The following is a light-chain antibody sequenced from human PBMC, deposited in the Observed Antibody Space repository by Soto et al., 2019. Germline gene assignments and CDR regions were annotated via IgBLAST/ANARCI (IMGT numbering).Light chain of an antibody. V-gene: IGKV3-20*01. CDR2: GAS. Sequence: EIVLTQSPGTLSLSPGERATLSCRASQSVGGNYLTWYQQKPGQAPRLLIYGASSRASGIPDRFSGSGSGTDFTLTISRLEPEDFAVYYCQQYGNLPVTFGGGTKVEIK. J-gene: IGKJ4*01. CDR1: QSVGGNY. CDR3: QQYGNLPVT.